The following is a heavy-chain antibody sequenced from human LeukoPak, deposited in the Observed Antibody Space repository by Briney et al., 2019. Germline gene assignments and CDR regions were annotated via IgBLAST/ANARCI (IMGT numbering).Heavy chain of an antibody. CDR3: ARGSTYYESSGQVPFDY. V-gene: IGHV1-69*13. D-gene: IGHD3-22*01. Sequence: ASVKVSCKASGGTFSSYAISWVRQAPGQGLEWMGGIIPIFGTANYAQKFQGRVTITADESTSTAYMELSSLRSEDTAVYYCARGSTYYESSGQVPFDYWGQGTLVTVSS. J-gene: IGHJ4*02. CDR2: IIPIFGTA. CDR1: GGTFSSYA.